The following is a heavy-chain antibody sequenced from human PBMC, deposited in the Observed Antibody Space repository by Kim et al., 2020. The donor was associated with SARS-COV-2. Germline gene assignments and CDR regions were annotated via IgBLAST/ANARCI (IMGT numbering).Heavy chain of an antibody. Sequence: SETLSLICTVSGGSISSYYWSWIRQPPGKGLEWIGYIYYSGSTNYNPSLKSRVTISVDTSKNQFSLKLSSVTAADTAVYYCARAPSITIFGVVAFLDVWGRGTTVTVSS. CDR1: GGSISSYY. D-gene: IGHD3-3*01. CDR2: IYYSGST. V-gene: IGHV4-59*01. CDR3: ARAPSITIFGVVAFLDV. J-gene: IGHJ6*02.